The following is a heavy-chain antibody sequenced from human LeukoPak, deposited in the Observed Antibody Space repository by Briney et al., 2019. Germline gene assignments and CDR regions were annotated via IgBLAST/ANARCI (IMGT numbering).Heavy chain of an antibody. CDR2: ISAYNGNT. Sequence: GASVKVSCKASGYTFTSYGISWVRQAPGQGLEWMGWISAYNGNTNYAQELQGRVTMTTDTSTSTAYMELRSLRSDDTAVYYCARYCSSTSCYTGYYYYYMDVWGKGTTVTVSS. CDR3: ARYCSSTSCYTGYYYYYMDV. V-gene: IGHV1-18*01. J-gene: IGHJ6*03. CDR1: GYTFTSYG. D-gene: IGHD2-2*02.